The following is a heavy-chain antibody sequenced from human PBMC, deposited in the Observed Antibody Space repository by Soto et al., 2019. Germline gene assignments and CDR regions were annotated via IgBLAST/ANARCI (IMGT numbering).Heavy chain of an antibody. J-gene: IGHJ6*02. CDR1: GGSISSGGYY. D-gene: IGHD3-10*01. CDR3: ARDYYGSGSYWSNGMDV. Sequence: SETLSLTCTVSGGSISSGGYYWSWIRQHPGKGLEWIGYIYYSGSTYYNPSLKSRVTISVDTSKNQFSLKLSSVTAADTAVYYCARDYYGSGSYWSNGMDVWGQGTTVTVSS. V-gene: IGHV4-31*03. CDR2: IYYSGST.